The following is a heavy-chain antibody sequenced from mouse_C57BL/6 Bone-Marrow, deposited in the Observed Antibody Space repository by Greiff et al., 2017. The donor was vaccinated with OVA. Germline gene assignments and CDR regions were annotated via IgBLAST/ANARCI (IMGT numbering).Heavy chain of an antibody. D-gene: IGHD2-3*01. CDR3: ARVGYFFAY. J-gene: IGHJ3*01. V-gene: IGHV1-81*01. CDR2: IYPRSGNT. CDR1: GYTFTSYG. Sequence: VKLVESGAELARPGASVKLSCKASGYTFTSYGLSWVKQRTGPGLEWIGEIYPRSGNTYYNEKCKGKATLTADKSSSTAYMEFRSLTSEDSAVYFCARVGYFFAYWGQGTLVTVSA.